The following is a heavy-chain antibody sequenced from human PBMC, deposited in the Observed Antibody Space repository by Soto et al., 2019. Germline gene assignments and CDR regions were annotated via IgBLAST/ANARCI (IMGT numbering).Heavy chain of an antibody. CDR1: GGSISSYY. V-gene: IGHV4-59*01. CDR3: ARVADSSGYYPPILDY. J-gene: IGHJ4*02. D-gene: IGHD3-22*01. Sequence: SETLSLTCTVSGGSISSYYWSWIRQPPGKGLEWIGYIYYSGSTNYNPSLKSRVTISVDTSKNQFSLKLSSVTAADTAVYYCARVADSSGYYPPILDYWGQGTLVTVSS. CDR2: IYYSGST.